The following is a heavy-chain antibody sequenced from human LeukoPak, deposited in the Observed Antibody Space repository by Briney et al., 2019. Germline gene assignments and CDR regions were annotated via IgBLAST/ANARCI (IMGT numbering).Heavy chain of an antibody. D-gene: IGHD2-15*01. V-gene: IGHV4-61*01. Sequence: SETLSLTCTVSGGSISTGSYYWSWIRQPPGKGLEWIGFIYYSGSTNYNPSLKSRVTISVDTSKNQFSLKLSSVTAADTAVYYCARHRGGLVVVAATIDYWGQGTLVTVSS. J-gene: IGHJ4*02. CDR2: IYYSGST. CDR3: ARHRGGLVVVAATIDY. CDR1: GGSISTGSYY.